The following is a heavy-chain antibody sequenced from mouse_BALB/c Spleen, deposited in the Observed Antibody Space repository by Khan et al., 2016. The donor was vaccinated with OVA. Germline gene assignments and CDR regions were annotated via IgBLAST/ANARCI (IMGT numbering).Heavy chain of an antibody. J-gene: IGHJ4*01. CDR3: ARTYYRYDGYYAVDY. CDR2: IWGGGIT. V-gene: IGHV2-6-4*01. D-gene: IGHD2-14*01. Sequence: QVQLKQSGPGLVAPSQSLSITCTVSGFSLSRYNIHWVRQPPGKGLEWLGMIWGGGITDYNSVLKSRLSISKDNSTSQVFLKMNSLQTDDTAMDYCARTYYRYDGYYAVDYGGQGTSVTVSS. CDR1: GFSLSRYN.